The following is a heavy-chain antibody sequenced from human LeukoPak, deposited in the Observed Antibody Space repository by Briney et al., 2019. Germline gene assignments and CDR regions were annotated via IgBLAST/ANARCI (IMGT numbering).Heavy chain of an antibody. CDR3: AKGGSSSFPFDY. V-gene: IGHV3-23*01. D-gene: IGHD6-13*01. Sequence: GGSLRLSCAASGFAFSSYAMSWVRHAPGKGLEWVSTISGSGGSTYYADSVKGRFIISRDNSKNTLYLQMNGLRAEDTAVYYCAKGGSSSFPFDYWGQGTLVTVSS. CDR1: GFAFSSYA. J-gene: IGHJ4*02. CDR2: ISGSGGST.